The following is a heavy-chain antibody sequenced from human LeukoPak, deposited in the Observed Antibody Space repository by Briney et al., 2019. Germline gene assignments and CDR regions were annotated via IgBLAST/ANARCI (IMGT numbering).Heavy chain of an antibody. D-gene: IGHD2-21*02. CDR2: INPKNCDT. CDR3: ARAPHCSGDCGPLDI. V-gene: IGHV1-2*02. Sequence: GASVKVSCKASGYTFSDNFMHWGRRAPGQGLEWMGWINPKNCDTNYAQKFQGRVSMTSDTHISTHYMALSSLRSDDTPVYDCARAPHCSGDCGPLDIWLQGTMVSVSS. CDR1: GYTFSDNF. J-gene: IGHJ3*02.